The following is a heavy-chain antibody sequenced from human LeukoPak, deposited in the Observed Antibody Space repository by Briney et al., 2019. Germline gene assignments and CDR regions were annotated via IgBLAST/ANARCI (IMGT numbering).Heavy chain of an antibody. D-gene: IGHD6-13*01. CDR3: ASDHGIAAAATWDWFDP. J-gene: IGHJ5*02. Sequence: ASVKVSCKASGYTFTSYGISWVRQAPGQGLEWMGWISAYNGNTNYAQKLQGRVTMTTDTSTSTAYMELRSLRSDDTAVYYCASDHGIAAAATWDWFDPWGQGTLVTVSS. CDR1: GYTFTSYG. CDR2: ISAYNGNT. V-gene: IGHV1-18*01.